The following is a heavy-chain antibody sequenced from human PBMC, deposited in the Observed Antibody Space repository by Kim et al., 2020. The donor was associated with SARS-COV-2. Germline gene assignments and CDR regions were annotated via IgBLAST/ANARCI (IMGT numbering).Heavy chain of an antibody. CDR2: INHSGST. J-gene: IGHJ3*02. Sequence: SETLSLTCAVYGGSFSGYYWSWIRQPPGKGLEWIGEINHSGSTNYNPSLKSRVTISVDTSKNQFSLKLSSVTAADTAVYYCARGMVYSGHDRAFDIWGQGTMVTVSS. D-gene: IGHD5-12*01. V-gene: IGHV4-34*01. CDR3: ARGMVYSGHDRAFDI. CDR1: GGSFSGYY.